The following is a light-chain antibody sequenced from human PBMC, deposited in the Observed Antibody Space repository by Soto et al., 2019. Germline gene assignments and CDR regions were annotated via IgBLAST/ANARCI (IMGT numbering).Light chain of an antibody. Sequence: DIQMTQSPSTLSTSVGDRVTITCRASQSISSWLAWYQQQPGKAPKLLIYKASSLESGVPPRFSGSGSGTDFTLTISSLQSEDFAVYYCQQYNSWPLTFGGGTKVEIK. V-gene: IGKV1-5*03. CDR3: QQYNSWPLT. J-gene: IGKJ4*01. CDR1: QSISSW. CDR2: KAS.